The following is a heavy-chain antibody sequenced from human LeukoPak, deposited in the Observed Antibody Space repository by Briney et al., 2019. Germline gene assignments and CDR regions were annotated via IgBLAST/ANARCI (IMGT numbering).Heavy chain of an antibody. CDR1: GYTFISYA. CDR3: ARTAIVVVPAATYYYYMDV. V-gene: IGHV7-4-1*02. D-gene: IGHD2-2*01. Sequence: GASVKVSCKASGYTFISYAMNWVRQAPGQGLEWMGWINTNTGNPTYAQGFTGRFVFSLDTSVSTAYLQISSLKAEDTAVYYCARTAIVVVPAATYYYYMDVWGKGTTVTVSS. CDR2: INTNTGNP. J-gene: IGHJ6*03.